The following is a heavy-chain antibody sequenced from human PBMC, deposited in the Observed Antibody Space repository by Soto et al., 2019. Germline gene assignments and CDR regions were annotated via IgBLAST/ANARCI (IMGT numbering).Heavy chain of an antibody. V-gene: IGHV3-66*01. J-gene: IGHJ5*02. CDR3: ARVPFHCSGGSCHERPGWFDP. CDR1: GFTVSSNY. CDR2: IYSGGST. Sequence: GGSLRLSCAASGFTVSSNYMSWVRQAPGKGLEWVSVIYSGGSTYYADSVKGRFTISRDNSKNTLYLQMNSLRAEDTAVYYCARVPFHCSGGSCHERPGWFDPWGQGTLVTVSS. D-gene: IGHD2-15*01.